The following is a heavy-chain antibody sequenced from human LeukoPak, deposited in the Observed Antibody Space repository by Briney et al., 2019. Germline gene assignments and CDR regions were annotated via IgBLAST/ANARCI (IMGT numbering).Heavy chain of an antibody. Sequence: PSVKLSCKASGSTFSSYAISWVRQAPGQGLEWMGGIIPIFGTANYAQKFQGRVTITTDESTSTAYMELSSLRSEDTAVYYCARARTTKVVPAAIAGWLGFAPYYYYYYMDVWGKGTTVTVSS. CDR2: IIPIFGTA. D-gene: IGHD2-2*01. J-gene: IGHJ6*03. CDR3: ARARTTKVVPAAIAGWLGFAPYYYYYYMDV. V-gene: IGHV1-69*05. CDR1: GSTFSSYA.